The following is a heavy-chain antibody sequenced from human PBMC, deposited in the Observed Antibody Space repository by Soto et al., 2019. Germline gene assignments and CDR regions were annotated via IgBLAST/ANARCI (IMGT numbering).Heavy chain of an antibody. CDR1: GFTFSSYA. Sequence: VQLVESGGGVVQPGRSLRLSCAASGFTFSSYAMHWVRQAPGKGLEWVAVISYDGSNKYYADSVKGRFTISRDNSKNTLYLQMNSLRAEDTAVYYCARGGIVVVVAALDYWGQGTLVTVSS. J-gene: IGHJ4*02. D-gene: IGHD2-15*01. V-gene: IGHV3-30-3*01. CDR3: ARGGIVVVVAALDY. CDR2: ISYDGSNK.